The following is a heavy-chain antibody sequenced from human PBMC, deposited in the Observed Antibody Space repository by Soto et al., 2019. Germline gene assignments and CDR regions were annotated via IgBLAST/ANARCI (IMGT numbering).Heavy chain of an antibody. J-gene: IGHJ6*03. CDR3: ARDRGFFWARPDNSYMDV. CDR2: ISSSSFTI. CDR1: GFRFSDYS. V-gene: IGHV3-48*01. D-gene: IGHD3-3*01. Sequence: GGSLRLSCAASGFRFSDYSMNWVRQAPGRGLEWVSYISSSSFTIHYADSVEGRFAISRDNAKNSLYLQLNSLRVEDTAVYYCARDRGFFWARPDNSYMDVWGKGTTVTVSS.